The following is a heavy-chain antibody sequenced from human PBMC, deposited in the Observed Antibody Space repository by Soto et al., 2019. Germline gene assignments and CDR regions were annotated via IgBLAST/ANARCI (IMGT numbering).Heavy chain of an antibody. CDR3: ARVVDYDFWSGYLPRWFDP. V-gene: IGHV1-69*13. J-gene: IGHJ5*02. Sequence: ASVKVSCKASGGTFSSYAISWVRQAPGQGLEWMGGIIPIFGTANYAQKFQGRVTITADESTSTAYMELSSLRSEDTAVYYCARVVDYDFWSGYLPRWFDPWGQGTLVTVS. CDR1: GGTFSSYA. D-gene: IGHD3-3*01. CDR2: IIPIFGTA.